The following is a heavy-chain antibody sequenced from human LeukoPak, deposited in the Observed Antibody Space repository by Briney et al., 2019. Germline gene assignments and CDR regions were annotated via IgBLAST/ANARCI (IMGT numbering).Heavy chain of an antibody. CDR3: ATGYYGSGTYRCSDP. V-gene: IGHV4-59*08. D-gene: IGHD3-10*01. CDR1: GFSISSYY. Sequence: SETLSLTCTVSGFSISSYYWSWIRQPPGKGLEWVGNIYYSGSTNYNPSLKSRVTISVDTSKNQFSLNLSSVTATDTAVYYCATGYYGSGTYRCSDPWGQGTLVTVSS. J-gene: IGHJ5*02. CDR2: IYYSGST.